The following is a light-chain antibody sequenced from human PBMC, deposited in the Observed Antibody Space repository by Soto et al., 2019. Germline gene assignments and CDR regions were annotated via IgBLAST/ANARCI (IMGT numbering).Light chain of an antibody. CDR3: MQGTRLPQT. J-gene: IGKJ1*01. Sequence: DIVMTQSPLSLPVTLGQPASISCTSSQSLVFTDGNTYLNWFQQRPGQPPRRLIYKVSHRESGDTDRFSGSGSGTDFTLKISRVGAGDFGIYYCMQGTRLPQTFGQGTKVEFK. CDR2: KVS. CDR1: QSLVFTDGNTY. V-gene: IGKV2-30*01.